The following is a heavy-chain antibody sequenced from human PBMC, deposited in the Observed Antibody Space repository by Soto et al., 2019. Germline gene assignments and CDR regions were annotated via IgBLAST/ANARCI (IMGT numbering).Heavy chain of an antibody. CDR2: ISGNGGST. CDR3: ARVGGSSGPPVY. V-gene: IGHV3-64*01. Sequence: PGGSLRLSCAASGFSFSTYAMYWVRQAPGKGLEYVSAISGNGGSTYYANSVKGRFTISRDNSKNTLYLQMGSLRDEDMAVYYCARVGGSSGPPVYWGQGTLVTVSS. J-gene: IGHJ4*02. D-gene: IGHD6-19*01. CDR1: GFSFSTYA.